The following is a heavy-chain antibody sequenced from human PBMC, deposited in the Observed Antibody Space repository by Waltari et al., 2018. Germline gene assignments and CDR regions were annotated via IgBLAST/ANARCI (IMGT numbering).Heavy chain of an antibody. D-gene: IGHD5-18*01. CDR3: ARGRGGWRIQLWLPEKGGFDY. J-gene: IGHJ4*02. V-gene: IGHV4-34*01. CDR2: INHSGST. Sequence: QVQLQQWGAGLLKPSETLSLNCAVYGGSFSGYYWSWIRQPPGKGLEWIGEINHSGSTNYNPSLKSRVTISVDTSKNQFSLKLSSVTAADTAVYYCARGRGGWRIQLWLPEKGGFDYWGQGTLVTVSS. CDR1: GGSFSGYY.